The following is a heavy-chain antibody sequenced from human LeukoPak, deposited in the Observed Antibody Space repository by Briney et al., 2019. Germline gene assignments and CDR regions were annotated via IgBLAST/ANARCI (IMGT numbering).Heavy chain of an antibody. CDR3: AGSGSYFIFDY. V-gene: IGHV4-59*08. CDR2: IYYSGST. CDR1: GGSISSYY. J-gene: IGHJ4*02. Sequence: SETLSPTCTVSGGSISSYYWSWIRQPPGKGLEWIGYIYYSGSTNYNPSLKSRVTISVDTSKNQFSLKLSSVTAADTAVYYCAGSGSYFIFDYWGQGTLVTVSS. D-gene: IGHD3-10*01.